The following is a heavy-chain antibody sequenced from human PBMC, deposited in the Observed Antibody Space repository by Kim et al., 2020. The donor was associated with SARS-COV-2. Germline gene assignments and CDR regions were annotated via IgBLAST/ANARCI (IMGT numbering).Heavy chain of an antibody. V-gene: IGHV1-69*13. Sequence: SVKVSCKASGSTFSSYTISWVRQAPGQGLEWMGGIIPIFGTANYAQRFQGRLPITADESTRTTYMELSSLRSEDTAVYYCAREGNRMPTNSFDYWGQGTLVTVSA. CDR3: AREGNRMPTNSFDY. CDR2: IIPIFGTA. J-gene: IGHJ4*02. D-gene: IGHD1-1*01. CDR1: GSTFSSYT.